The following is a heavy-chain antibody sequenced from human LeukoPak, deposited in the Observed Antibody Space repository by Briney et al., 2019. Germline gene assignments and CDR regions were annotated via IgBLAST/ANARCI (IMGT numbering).Heavy chain of an antibody. J-gene: IGHJ4*02. CDR3: ARDALNYCSSTSCYLYYFDY. CDR1: GYSISSGYY. Sequence: PSETLYLTCTVSGYSISSGYYWGWIRQPPGKGLEWIGSIYHSGSTYYNPSLKSRVTISVDTSKNQFSLKLSSVTAADTAVYYCARDALNYCSSTSCYLYYFDYWGQGTLVTVSS. D-gene: IGHD2-2*01. V-gene: IGHV4-38-2*02. CDR2: IYHSGST.